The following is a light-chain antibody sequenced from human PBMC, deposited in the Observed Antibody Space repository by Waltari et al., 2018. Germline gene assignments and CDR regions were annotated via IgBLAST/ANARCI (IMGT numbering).Light chain of an antibody. V-gene: IGKV1-5*03. J-gene: IGKJ3*01. Sequence: DIQMTQSPSTLSASVGDRVTITCRASQSIRSWLAWYQQKPGKAPKLLIYPASSLESGVPSRFSGSGSGTEFTLTISSLQPDDFATYYCQQYNSYSRFTFGPGTKVDIK. CDR1: QSIRSW. CDR3: QQYNSYSRFT. CDR2: PAS.